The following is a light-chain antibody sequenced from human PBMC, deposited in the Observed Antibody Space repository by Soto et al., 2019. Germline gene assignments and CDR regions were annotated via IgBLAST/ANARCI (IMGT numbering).Light chain of an antibody. CDR3: SSFAGNNNVV. V-gene: IGLV2-8*01. J-gene: IGLJ2*01. Sequence: QSALTQPPSASGSPGQSVTISCTGTSSDVGGYNYVSWYQQHPGKAPTLIISEVSKRPSGVPDRFSGSKSGNTASLTVSGLQAEDEADYYCSSFAGNNNVVFGGGTKLTVL. CDR1: SSDVGGYNY. CDR2: EVS.